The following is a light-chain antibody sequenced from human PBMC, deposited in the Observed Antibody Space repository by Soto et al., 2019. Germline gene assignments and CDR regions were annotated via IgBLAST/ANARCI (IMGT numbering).Light chain of an antibody. CDR2: AAS. CDR1: QSVDSRY. J-gene: IGKJ4*01. Sequence: EIVWTQSPGTLSLSPGDTATLSCRASQSVDSRYLAWYHQKPGQAPRLLIYAASARATGIPARFSGSGSGTEFTLSISSLEPEDFAFYYCQQRNSWPLTFGGGTKVDIK. CDR3: QQRNSWPLT. V-gene: IGKV3-11*01.